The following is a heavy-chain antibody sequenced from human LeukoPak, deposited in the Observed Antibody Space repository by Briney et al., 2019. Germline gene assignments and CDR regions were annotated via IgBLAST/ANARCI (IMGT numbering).Heavy chain of an antibody. J-gene: IGHJ4*02. Sequence: GGSLRLSCAASGFSVNTNYMTWVRQAPGKGLEWISVLYSGGGAYYADSVKDRFTISRDYSQNTLLLQMDNVRAEDTAVYYCAKVPSYYYDSSGCLDYWGQGTLVTVSS. D-gene: IGHD3-22*01. CDR2: LYSGGGA. CDR1: GFSVNTNY. CDR3: AKVPSYYYDSSGCLDY. V-gene: IGHV3-66*01.